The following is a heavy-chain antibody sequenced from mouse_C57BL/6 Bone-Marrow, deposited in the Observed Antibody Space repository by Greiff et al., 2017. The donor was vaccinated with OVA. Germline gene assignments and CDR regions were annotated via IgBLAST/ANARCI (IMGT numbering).Heavy chain of an antibody. D-gene: IGHD1-1*01. J-gene: IGHJ3*01. CDR2: IYPRSGNT. CDR3: ARRGREN. CDR1: GYTFTSYG. Sequence: QVQLQQSGAELARPGASVKLSCKASGYTFTSYGISWVKQRTGQGLEWIGEIYPRSGNTYYNEKFKGKATLTADKSSSTAYMELRSLTSEDSAVYFCARRGRENWGQVTLVTVSA. V-gene: IGHV1-81*01.